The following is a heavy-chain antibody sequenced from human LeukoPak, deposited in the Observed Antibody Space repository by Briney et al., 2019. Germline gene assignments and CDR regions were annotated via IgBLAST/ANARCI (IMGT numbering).Heavy chain of an antibody. J-gene: IGHJ4*02. D-gene: IGHD3-10*01. CDR2: IYTSGNT. CDR3: ARHYLGPFDY. V-gene: IGHV4-4*09. CDR1: GGSISSYY. Sequence: SETLSLTCTVSGGSISSYYWSWIRQPPGKGLEWIGYIYTSGNTNYNPSLKSRVTISVDTSKNQFSLKLSSVAAADTAVYYCARHYLGPFDYWGQGTLVTVSS.